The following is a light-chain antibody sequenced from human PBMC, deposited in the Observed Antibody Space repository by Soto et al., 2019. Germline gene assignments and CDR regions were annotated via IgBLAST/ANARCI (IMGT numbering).Light chain of an antibody. CDR2: DTS. J-gene: IGKJ5*01. CDR1: QGIGDT. V-gene: IGKV3-15*01. Sequence: EVVMRQSPATLSVSPGEGATLSCRASQGIGDTLAWYQHTPGQTPRTLIYDTSTRETGVPPRCSGSASGTEFTLTISSLQSEDFGVYDCQQYNDWTRTFGQGTRLEIK. CDR3: QQYNDWTRT.